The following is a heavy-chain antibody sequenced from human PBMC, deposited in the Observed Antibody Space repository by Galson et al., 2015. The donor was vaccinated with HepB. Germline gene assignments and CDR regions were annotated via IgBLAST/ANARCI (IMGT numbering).Heavy chain of an antibody. J-gene: IGHJ3*02. CDR2: IYPGDSDT. CDR1: GYSFTSYW. Sequence: QSGAEVKKPGESLKISCKGSGYSFTSYWIGWVRQMPGKGLEWMGIIYPGDSDTRYSPSFQGQVTISADKSISTAYLQWSSLKASDTAMYYCARTAMLYSSSWYPAFDIWGQGTMVTVSS. D-gene: IGHD6-13*01. V-gene: IGHV5-51*03. CDR3: ARTAMLYSSSWYPAFDI.